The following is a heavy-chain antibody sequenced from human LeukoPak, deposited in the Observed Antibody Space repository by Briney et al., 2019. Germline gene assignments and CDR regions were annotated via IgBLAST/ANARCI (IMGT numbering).Heavy chain of an antibody. V-gene: IGHV1-8*02. CDR1: GYTFTSYD. J-gene: IGHJ5*02. CDR2: MNPNSGNT. CDR3: ARDRLRLGYERTNWFDP. D-gene: IGHD2-15*01. Sequence: ASVKVSCKASGYTFTSYDIIWVRQATGQGLEWMGWMNPNSGNTGYAQKFQGRVTMTRDTSINTAYMELRSLRSDDTAVYSCARDRLRLGYERTNWFDPWGQGTLVTVSS.